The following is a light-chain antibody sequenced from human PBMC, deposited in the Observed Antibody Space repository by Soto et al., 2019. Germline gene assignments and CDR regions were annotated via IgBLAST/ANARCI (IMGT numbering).Light chain of an antibody. CDR1: SSDVGGCKF. Sequence: QSALTQPPSASGSPGQSVTISCTGTSSDVGGCKFVSWYQQYPGKAPLLIIYEVNKRPSGVPDRYSGSKSGNTASLTVSGLQPEDEADYYCSSCAGSNTPYVVGAGTMLTVL. J-gene: IGLJ1*01. CDR2: EVN. V-gene: IGLV2-8*01. CDR3: SSCAGSNTPYV.